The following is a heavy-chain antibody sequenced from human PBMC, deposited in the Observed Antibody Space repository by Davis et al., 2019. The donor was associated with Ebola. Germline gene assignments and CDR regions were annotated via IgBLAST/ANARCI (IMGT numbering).Heavy chain of an antibody. J-gene: IGHJ3*02. CDR3: AKDGGDFVGRAFDI. CDR1: GFTFSSYE. Sequence: PGGSLRLSCAASGFTFSSYEMNWVRQAPGKGLEWVSYISSSGSTIYYADSVKGRFTISRENSKNSLYLQMNSLRTEDTALYYCAKDGGDFVGRAFDIWGQGTMVTVSS. V-gene: IGHV3-48*03. D-gene: IGHD2-21*02. CDR2: ISSSGSTI.